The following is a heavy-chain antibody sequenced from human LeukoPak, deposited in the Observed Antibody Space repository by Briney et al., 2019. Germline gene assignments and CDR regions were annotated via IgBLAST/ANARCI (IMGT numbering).Heavy chain of an antibody. Sequence: PSETLSLTCTVSGGSISSSDYYWGWIRQPRGKGLEYIGNIYYSGSTYYNPSLKSRVTISVDTSKNHFSLKLSSVTAADTAVYYCARLDGGTGWYYFDYWGRGTLVTVSS. V-gene: IGHV4-39*02. D-gene: IGHD6-19*01. CDR3: ARLDGGTGWYYFDY. CDR2: IYYSGST. J-gene: IGHJ4*02. CDR1: GGSISSSDYY.